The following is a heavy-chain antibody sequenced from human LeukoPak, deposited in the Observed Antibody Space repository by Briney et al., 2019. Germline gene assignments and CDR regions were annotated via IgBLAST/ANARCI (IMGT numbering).Heavy chain of an antibody. CDR1: GFTFSSYG. J-gene: IGHJ3*02. V-gene: IGHV3-30*03. Sequence: PGRSLRLSCAASGFTFSSYGMHWVRQAPGKGLEWVAVISYDGSNKYYADSVKGRFTISRDNSKNTLYLQMNSLRAEDTAVYYCAGAGVVVAPHVFDIWGQGTMVTVSS. CDR3: AGAGVVVAPHVFDI. D-gene: IGHD2-15*01. CDR2: ISYDGSNK.